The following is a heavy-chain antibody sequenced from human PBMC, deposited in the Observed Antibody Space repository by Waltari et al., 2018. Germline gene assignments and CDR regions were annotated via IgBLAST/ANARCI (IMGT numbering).Heavy chain of an antibody. V-gene: IGHV4-59*12. CDR3: ARIAAGEQWLFTFDP. Sequence: QVQLQESGPGLVKPSETLSLTCTVSGGSISSYYWSWIRQPPGKGLEWIGYIYYSWSTNYNPSLKSRVTISVDTSKNQFSLRVNSVTAADTAVYYCARIAAGEQWLFTFDPWGHGTLVTVSS. J-gene: IGHJ5*02. D-gene: IGHD6-19*01. CDR2: IYYSWST. CDR1: GGSISSYY.